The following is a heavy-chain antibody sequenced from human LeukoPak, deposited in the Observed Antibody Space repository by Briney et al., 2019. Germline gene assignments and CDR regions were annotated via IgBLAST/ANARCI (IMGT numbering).Heavy chain of an antibody. V-gene: IGHV3-21*01. CDR2: ISSSSSYI. Sequence: PGGSLRLSCAASGFTFSSYSMNWVRQAPGKGLEWVSSISSSSSYIYYADSVKGRFTISRDNAKNSLYLQMNSLRAEDTAVYYCARANYYGSTNYYYMDVWGKGTTVTVSS. J-gene: IGHJ6*03. D-gene: IGHD3-10*01. CDR1: GFTFSSYS. CDR3: ARANYYGSTNYYYMDV.